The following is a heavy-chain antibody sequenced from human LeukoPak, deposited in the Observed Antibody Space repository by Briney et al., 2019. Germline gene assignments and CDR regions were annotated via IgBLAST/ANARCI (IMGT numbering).Heavy chain of an antibody. CDR1: GFTFSSYW. Sequence: PAGTLTLTCAASGFTFSSYWMTWVRQPPGKGLEWVANIKQDGSEKSYLDSVKGRFTISRDNAKKSLYLQMDSLGAEDTAVYYCARKTVCYDVVKGYLDCWGPGTLVTVSS. D-gene: IGHD2-2*01. CDR3: ARKTVCYDVVKGYLDC. CDR2: IKQDGSEK. J-gene: IGHJ4*02. V-gene: IGHV3-7*01.